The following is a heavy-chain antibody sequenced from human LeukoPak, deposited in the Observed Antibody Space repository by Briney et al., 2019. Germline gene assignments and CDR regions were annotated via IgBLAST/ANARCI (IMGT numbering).Heavy chain of an antibody. Sequence: GGSLRLSCAASGFTFSYYDMSWVRQAPGKGLEWVASITLSGGSTFYADSVKGRFTISRDNSKNTLYLQMNSLSAEDTAVYYCAKRGNPAVGHHYLDVWAKGPRSVSP. CDR3: AKRGNPAVGHHYLDV. D-gene: IGHD2-2*01. CDR2: ITLSGGST. J-gene: IGHJ6*03. CDR1: GFTFSYYD. V-gene: IGHV3-23*01.